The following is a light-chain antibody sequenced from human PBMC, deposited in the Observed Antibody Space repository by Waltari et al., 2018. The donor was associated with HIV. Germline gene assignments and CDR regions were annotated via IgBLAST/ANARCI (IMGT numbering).Light chain of an antibody. V-gene: IGKV3-20*01. J-gene: IGKJ1*01. Sequence: EIVLTQSPGTLSLSPGERAALSCRASENVKSTYLAWYQQRPGQGPRLLMYGSSSRASGIPARFVGSGSGTDFTLNITRLEPEDFAMYYCQQYGSSFWTFGQGTKVEMK. CDR3: QQYGSSFWT. CDR2: GSS. CDR1: ENVKSTY.